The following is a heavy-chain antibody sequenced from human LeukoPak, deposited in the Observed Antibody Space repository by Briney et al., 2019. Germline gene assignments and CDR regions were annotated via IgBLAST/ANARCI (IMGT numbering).Heavy chain of an antibody. CDR1: GFTVSSNY. V-gene: IGHV3-53*04. CDR3: ARGTNYDILTGHTYYFDY. Sequence: PGGSLRLSCAASGFTVSSNYMSWVRQAPGKGLEWVSVIYSGGSTYCADSVKGRFTISRHNSKNTLYLQMNSLRAEDTAVYYCARGTNYDILTGHTYYFDYWGQGTLVTVSS. CDR2: IYSGGST. J-gene: IGHJ4*02. D-gene: IGHD3-9*01.